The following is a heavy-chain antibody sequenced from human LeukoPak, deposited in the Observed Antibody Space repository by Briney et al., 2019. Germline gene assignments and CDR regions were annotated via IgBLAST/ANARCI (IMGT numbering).Heavy chain of an antibody. CDR3: ASYNWNFLNDY. V-gene: IGHV3-74*01. Sequence: GGSLRLSCAASGFTFSNYWMYWVRQAPGKGLVWVSGISGDGRSTRYADSVKGRFTISRDNSKNTLYLQMNCLRAEDTAVYYCASYNWNFLNDYWGQGTLVTVSS. J-gene: IGHJ4*02. CDR1: GFTFSNYW. CDR2: ISGDGRST. D-gene: IGHD1-7*01.